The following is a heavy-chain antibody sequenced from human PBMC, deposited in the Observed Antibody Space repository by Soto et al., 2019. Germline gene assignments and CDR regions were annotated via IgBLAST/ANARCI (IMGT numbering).Heavy chain of an antibody. CDR2: ITTSSAYI. D-gene: IGHD2-21*01. CDR1: GFTFNTYD. CDR3: VRSGTARLLRHSWFDT. V-gene: IGHV3-21*01. J-gene: IGHJ5*02. Sequence: EVQLVESGGGLVKPGGSLRLSCAASGFTFNTYDMNWVRQAPGKGLEWVSSITTSSAYIYYADSLKGRITISRDNAKNSLFLQMNILRAADTAVYYCVRSGTARLLRHSWFDTWGQGTLVTVSS.